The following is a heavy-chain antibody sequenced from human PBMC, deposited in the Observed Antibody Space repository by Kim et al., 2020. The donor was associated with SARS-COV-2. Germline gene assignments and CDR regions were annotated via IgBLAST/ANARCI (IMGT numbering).Heavy chain of an antibody. Sequence: GGSLRLSCAASGFTFSSYSMNWVRQAPGKGLEWVSSISSSSSYIYYADSVKGRFTISRDNAKNSLYLQMNSLRAEDTAVYYCARVDDFWSGYYSLNYGMDVWGQGTTVTVSS. CDR1: GFTFSSYS. V-gene: IGHV3-21*01. J-gene: IGHJ6*02. CDR2: ISSSSSYI. CDR3: ARVDDFWSGYYSLNYGMDV. D-gene: IGHD3-3*01.